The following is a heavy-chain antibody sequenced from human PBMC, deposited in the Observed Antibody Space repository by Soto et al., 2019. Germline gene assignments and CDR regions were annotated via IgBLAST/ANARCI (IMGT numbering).Heavy chain of an antibody. CDR2: IYYSGST. J-gene: IGHJ4*02. CDR3: ARAYSRSSVYFDY. Sequence: QVQLQESGPGLVKPSQTLSLTCTVSGGSISSGDYYWSWIRQPPGKGLEGIGYIYYSGSTYYNPSLKSRVTISVDTAKNQFSLKLSSVTAADTAVYCCARAYSRSSVYFDYWGQGTLVTVSS. D-gene: IGHD6-6*01. CDR1: GGSISSGDYY. V-gene: IGHV4-30-4*01.